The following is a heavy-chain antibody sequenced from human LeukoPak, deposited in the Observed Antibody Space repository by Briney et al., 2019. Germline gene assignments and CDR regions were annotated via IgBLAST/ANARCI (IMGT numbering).Heavy chain of an antibody. J-gene: IGHJ4*02. CDR3: ARDCSSTSCFDY. CDR2: ISYDGSNK. D-gene: IGHD2-2*01. Sequence: GGSLRLSCAASGFTFSSYSMNWVRQAPGKGLEWVAVISYDGSNKYYADSVKGRFTISRDNSKNTLYLQMNSLRAEDTAVYYCARDCSSTSCFDYWGQGTLVTVSS. V-gene: IGHV3-30*03. CDR1: GFTFSSYS.